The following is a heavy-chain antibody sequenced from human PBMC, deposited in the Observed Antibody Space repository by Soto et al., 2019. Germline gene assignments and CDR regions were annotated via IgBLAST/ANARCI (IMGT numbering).Heavy chain of an antibody. D-gene: IGHD6-19*01. Sequence: GASVKVSCKASGYTFTSYGISWVRQAPGQGLEWMGWISAYNGNTNYAQKLQGRVTMTTDTSTSTAYMELRSLRSDDTAVYYCAREATYSSGWYELPYWGQGTLVTVSS. CDR1: GYTFTSYG. CDR3: AREATYSSGWYELPY. J-gene: IGHJ4*02. CDR2: ISAYNGNT. V-gene: IGHV1-18*01.